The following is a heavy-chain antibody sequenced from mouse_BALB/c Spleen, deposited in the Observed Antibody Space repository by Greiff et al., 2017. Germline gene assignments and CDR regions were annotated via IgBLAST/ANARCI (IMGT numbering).Heavy chain of an antibody. V-gene: IGHV7-3*02. D-gene: IGHD2-4*01. J-gene: IGHJ3*01. CDR3: ARAHSMITTTAFAY. Sequence: EVQLVESGGGLVQPGGSLRLSCATSGFTFTDYYMSWVRQPPGKALEWLGFIRNKANGYTTEYSASVKGRFTISRDNSQSILYLQMNTLRAEDSATYYCARAHSMITTTAFAYWGQGTLVTVSA. CDR2: IRNKANGYTT. CDR1: GFTFTDYY.